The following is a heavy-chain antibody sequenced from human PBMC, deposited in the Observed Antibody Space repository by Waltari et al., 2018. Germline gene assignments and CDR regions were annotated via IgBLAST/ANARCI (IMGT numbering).Heavy chain of an antibody. CDR3: ASGGGRPFDY. D-gene: IGHD3-16*01. CDR1: GFTFSTTW. CDR2: IKPDGSEK. V-gene: IGHV3-7*01. Sequence: EVQLVESGGALVQPGGSVRLSCAASGFTFSTTWMCWVRQTPGKWLEWVANIKPDGSEKYYVDSVKGRFTISRDNAKNSLYLQMNSLRAEDTAVYFCASGGGRPFDYWGQGTLVTVSS. J-gene: IGHJ4*02.